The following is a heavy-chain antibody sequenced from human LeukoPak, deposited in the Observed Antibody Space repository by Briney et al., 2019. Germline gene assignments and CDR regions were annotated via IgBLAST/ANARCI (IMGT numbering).Heavy chain of an antibody. V-gene: IGHV4-61*02. Sequence: SQTLSLTCTVSGGFISLGSYYCSWLRQPSGKGLEWIGRIYTSGSTNYNPSLKSRVTISVDTSKNQFSLKLSSVTAADTAVYYCARDSTVTLDYWGQGTLVTVSS. CDR3: ARDSTVTLDY. J-gene: IGHJ4*02. D-gene: IGHD4-17*01. CDR2: IYTSGST. CDR1: GGFISLGSYY.